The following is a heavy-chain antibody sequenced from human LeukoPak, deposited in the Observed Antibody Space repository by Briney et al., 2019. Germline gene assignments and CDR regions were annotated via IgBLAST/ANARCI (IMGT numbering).Heavy chain of an antibody. V-gene: IGHV3-11*01. Sequence: GGSLRLPCAASGFTFSDYYMSWIRQAPGKGLEWVSYISSSGSTIYYADSVQGRFTISRDNAKNSLYLQMNSLRAEDTAVYYCARDGRDGDYLYWGQGTLVTVSS. CDR3: ARDGRDGDYLY. CDR1: GFTFSDYY. CDR2: ISSSGSTI. J-gene: IGHJ4*02. D-gene: IGHD4-17*01.